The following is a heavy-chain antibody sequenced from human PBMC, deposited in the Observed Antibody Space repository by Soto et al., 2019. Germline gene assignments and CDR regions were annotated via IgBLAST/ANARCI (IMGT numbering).Heavy chain of an antibody. CDR3: ARARTRIVVVPAASYGMEV. CDR2: INSDGSST. CDR1: GFTFSSYW. Sequence: PGGSLRLSCAASGFTFSSYWMHWVRQAPGKGLVWVSRINSDGSSTSYADSVKGRFTISRDNAKNTLYLQMNSLRAEDTAVYYCARARTRIVVVPAASYGMEVWGQGTTVTVSS. V-gene: IGHV3-74*01. D-gene: IGHD2-2*01. J-gene: IGHJ6*02.